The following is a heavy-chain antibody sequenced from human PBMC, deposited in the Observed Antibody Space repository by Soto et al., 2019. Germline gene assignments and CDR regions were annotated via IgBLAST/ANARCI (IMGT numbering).Heavy chain of an antibody. D-gene: IGHD3-10*01. V-gene: IGHV1-46*03. CDR1: GYTFTSYY. CDR3: ARLRRDYGSGSPEEDYYYGMDV. J-gene: IGHJ6*02. CDR2: INPSGGST. Sequence: QVQLVQSGAEVKKPGASVKVSCKASGYTFTSYYMHWVRQAPGQGLEWMGIINPSGGSTSYAQKCQGRGTMTRDTSTSTVNMELSSLRSEDTAVYYCARLRRDYGSGSPEEDYYYGMDVWGQGTTVTVSS.